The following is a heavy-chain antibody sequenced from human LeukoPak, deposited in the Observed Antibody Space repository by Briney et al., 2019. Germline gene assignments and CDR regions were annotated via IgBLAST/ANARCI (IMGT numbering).Heavy chain of an antibody. CDR1: GGSISSSSYY. J-gene: IGHJ3*02. CDR3: AKVRQPEVEDAFDI. D-gene: IGHD2-15*01. V-gene: IGHV3-23*01. Sequence: ETLSLTCTVSGGSISSSSYYWGWIRQPPGKGLEWVSAISGSGGSTYYADSVKGRFTISRDNSKNTLYLQMNSLRAEDTAVYYCAKVRQPEVEDAFDIWGQGTMVTVSS. CDR2: ISGSGGST.